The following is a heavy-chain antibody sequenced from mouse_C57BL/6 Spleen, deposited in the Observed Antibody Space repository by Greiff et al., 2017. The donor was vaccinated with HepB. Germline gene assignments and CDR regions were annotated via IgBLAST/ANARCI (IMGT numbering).Heavy chain of an antibody. CDR1: GYTFTSYW. J-gene: IGHJ4*01. CDR2: IHPNSGST. D-gene: IGHD2-5*01. V-gene: IGHV1-64*01. CDR3: ARGVYSNYGGYAMDD. Sequence: QVQLQQPGAELVKPGASVKLSCKASGYTFTSYWMHWVKQRPGQGLEWIGMIHPNSGSTNYNEKFKSKATLTVDKSSSTAYMQLSSLTSEDSAVYYCARGVYSNYGGYAMDDWGQGTSVTVSS.